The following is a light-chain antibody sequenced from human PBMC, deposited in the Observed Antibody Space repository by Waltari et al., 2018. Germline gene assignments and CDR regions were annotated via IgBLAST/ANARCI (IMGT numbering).Light chain of an antibody. CDR2: EVY. Sequence: QSALTQPPYASGSPGQSVAISCTGTSSDVGGYNYVTWYQQHPGKAPRSMIYEVYTRSSGCPDRFAGSKSGNTASLTVSGVQAEDEADYDGSSYAGRDILVFGGGTRLTVL. J-gene: IGLJ2*01. V-gene: IGLV2-8*01. CDR1: SSDVGGYNY. CDR3: SSYAGRDILV.